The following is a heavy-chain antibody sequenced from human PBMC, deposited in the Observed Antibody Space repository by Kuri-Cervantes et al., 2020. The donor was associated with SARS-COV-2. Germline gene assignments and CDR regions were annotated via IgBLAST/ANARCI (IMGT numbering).Heavy chain of an antibody. J-gene: IGHJ4*02. CDR3: ARQEGSGYVID. Sequence: SETLSLTCTVSGGSISSSSYYWGWIRQPPGKGLEWIGSIYYSGSTYYNPSLKSRVTISVDTSKNQFSLKLSSVTAADTAVYYCARQEGSGYVIDWGQGTLVTVSS. CDR1: GGSISSSSYY. V-gene: IGHV4-39*01. CDR2: IYYSGST. D-gene: IGHD5-12*01.